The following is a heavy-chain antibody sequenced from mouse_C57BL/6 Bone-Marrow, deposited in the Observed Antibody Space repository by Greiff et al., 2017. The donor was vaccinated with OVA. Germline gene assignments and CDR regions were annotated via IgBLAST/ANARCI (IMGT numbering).Heavy chain of an antibody. V-gene: IGHV1-15*01. J-gene: IGHJ1*03. Sequence: VQLVESGAELVRPGASVTLSCKASGYTFTDYEMHWVKQTPVHGLEWIGAIDPETGGTAYNQKFKGQAILTADKSSSTAYMELRRLTSEDSAVYYCTRYTLRRYFDVWGTRTTVTVSS. CDR1: GYTFTDYE. CDR3: TRYTLRRYFDV. D-gene: IGHD1-1*01. CDR2: IDPETGGT.